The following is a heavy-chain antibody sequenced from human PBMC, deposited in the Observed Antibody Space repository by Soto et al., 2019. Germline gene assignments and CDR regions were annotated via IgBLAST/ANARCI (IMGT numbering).Heavy chain of an antibody. D-gene: IGHD2-15*01. V-gene: IGHV3-15*07. CDR3: TTDLIGRGRAN. J-gene: IGHJ4*02. Sequence: GGSLRLSCAASGFTFSNAWMNWVRQAPGKGLEWVGRIKSNTDGGTTDYAAPVKGRFTISRDDPKNTVYLQMNGLKTEDSAVYYCTTDLIGRGRANWGQGTLVTVSS. CDR1: GFTFSNAW. CDR2: IKSNTDGGTT.